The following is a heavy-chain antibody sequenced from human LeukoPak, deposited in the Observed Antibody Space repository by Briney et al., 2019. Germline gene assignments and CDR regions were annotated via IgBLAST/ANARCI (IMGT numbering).Heavy chain of an antibody. V-gene: IGHV3-33*08. D-gene: IGHD4-17*01. J-gene: IGHJ5*02. CDR1: GFTFSSYE. Sequence: PGGSLRLSCAASGFTFSSYEMNWVRQAPGKGLEWVAVIWYDGTNKYYADSVKGRFTISRDNSKNTLYLQMNSLRAEDTAVYYCARATVTRWFDPWGQGTLVTVSS. CDR2: IWYDGTNK. CDR3: ARATVTRWFDP.